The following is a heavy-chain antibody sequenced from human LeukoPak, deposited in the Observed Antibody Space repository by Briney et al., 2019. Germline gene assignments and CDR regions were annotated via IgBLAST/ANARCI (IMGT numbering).Heavy chain of an antibody. D-gene: IGHD2-2*01. Sequence: GGSLRLSCAASGFTFSSYEMNWVRQAPGKGLEWVSHISSSGSTIYYADCVMGRFTISRDNAKNSLYLQMNSLRAEDTAVYYCARNIVPAAVNYYYYGMDVWGKGTTVTVSS. CDR3: ARNIVPAAVNYYYYGMDV. J-gene: IGHJ6*04. V-gene: IGHV3-48*03. CDR1: GFTFSSYE. CDR2: ISSSGSTI.